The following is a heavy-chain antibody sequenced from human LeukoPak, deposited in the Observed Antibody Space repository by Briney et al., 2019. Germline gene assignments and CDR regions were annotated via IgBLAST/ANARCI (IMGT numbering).Heavy chain of an antibody. V-gene: IGHV4-34*01. CDR1: GGSFSGYY. J-gene: IGHJ6*03. CDR3: ARAGRYYDFWTGPYYYYYYMDV. Sequence: SETLSLNCAVYGGSFSGYYWSWIRQPPGKGLEWIGEINHSGSTNYNPSLKSRVTISVDTSKNQFSLKLSSVTAADTAVYYCARAGRYYDFWTGPYYYYYYMDVWGKGTTVTVSS. CDR2: INHSGST. D-gene: IGHD3-3*01.